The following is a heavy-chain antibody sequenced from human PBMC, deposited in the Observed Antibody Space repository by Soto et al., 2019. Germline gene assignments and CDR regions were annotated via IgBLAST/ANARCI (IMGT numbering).Heavy chain of an antibody. CDR3: TTGGYSYGRDAFDI. D-gene: IGHD5-18*01. Sequence: GGSLRLSCAASGFTFSNAWMSWVRQAPGKGLEWVGRIKSKTDGGTTDYAAPMKGRFTISRDDSKNTLYLQMNSLKTEDTAVYYCTTGGYSYGRDAFDIWGQGTMVTVSS. CDR1: GFTFSNAW. J-gene: IGHJ3*02. CDR2: IKSKTDGGTT. V-gene: IGHV3-15*01.